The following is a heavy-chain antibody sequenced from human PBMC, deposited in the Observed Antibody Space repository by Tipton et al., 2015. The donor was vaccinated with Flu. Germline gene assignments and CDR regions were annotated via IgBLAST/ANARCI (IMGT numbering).Heavy chain of an antibody. J-gene: IGHJ4*02. CDR1: GYSISSGYY. Sequence: TLSLTCTVSGYSISSGYYWGGIRQPPGKGLEWIGSIYHSGSTYYNPSLESRVTISVDTSKNQFSLKLSSVTAADTAVYYCARGEASYYYDSSGYHDYWGQGTLVTVSS. V-gene: IGHV4-38-2*02. CDR3: ARGEASYYYDSSGYHDY. D-gene: IGHD3-22*01. CDR2: IYHSGST.